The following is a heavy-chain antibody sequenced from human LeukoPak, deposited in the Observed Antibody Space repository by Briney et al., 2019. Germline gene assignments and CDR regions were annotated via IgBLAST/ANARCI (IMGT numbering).Heavy chain of an antibody. CDR1: GFLFSSYA. V-gene: IGHV3-30-3*01. CDR2: ISYDESSK. J-gene: IGHJ4*02. D-gene: IGHD3-10*01. Sequence: GRSLRLSCAASGFLFSSYAIHWVRQAPGKGLEGVAVISYDESSKNYTDSVKVRFTVSRANSKNTVYLKMNSVGAEDKAVYYCARVGGALLWFGELWDWGQGTLVTVSS. CDR3: ARVGGALLWFGELWD.